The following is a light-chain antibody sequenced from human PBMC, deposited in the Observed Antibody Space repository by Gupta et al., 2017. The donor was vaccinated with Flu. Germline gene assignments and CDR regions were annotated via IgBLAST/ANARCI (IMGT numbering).Light chain of an antibody. Sequence: DVQMPQSASTPSASVGDRVTITCRASQSISNWLAWYQQKPGKAPNLLIYKASSLESGVPARFSGSGSGTEFTLTISSLQPDDFATYYCKQYNSYPWTFGQGTKVEIK. CDR2: KAS. CDR3: KQYNSYPWT. J-gene: IGKJ1*01. CDR1: QSISNW. V-gene: IGKV1-5*03.